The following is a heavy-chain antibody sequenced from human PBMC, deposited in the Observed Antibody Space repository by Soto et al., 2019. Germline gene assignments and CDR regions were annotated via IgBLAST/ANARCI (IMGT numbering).Heavy chain of an antibody. CDR3: AREAYNTDAFDI. J-gene: IGHJ3*02. Sequence: QVQLQESGPGLVKPSETLSLTCSVSGVSISSYYWSWIRHPPGKGLEWLGYVYYSGSTNYNPSLKSRVTISVDTSRNQFSLRLNSVTAADTAVYYCAREAYNTDAFDIWGHGTVVTVSS. CDR1: GVSISSYY. D-gene: IGHD1-1*01. V-gene: IGHV4-59*01. CDR2: VYYSGST.